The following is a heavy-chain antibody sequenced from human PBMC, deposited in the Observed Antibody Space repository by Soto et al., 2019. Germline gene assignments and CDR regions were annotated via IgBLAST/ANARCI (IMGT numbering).Heavy chain of an antibody. V-gene: IGHV1-3*01. CDR3: ARVGAAAGPYYFDY. D-gene: IGHD6-13*01. CDR2: INAGNGNT. J-gene: IGHJ4*02. CDR1: GYTFTNYA. Sequence: ASVKVSCKASGYTFTNYAIHWVCQAPGQRLEWMGWINAGNGNTKYSQKFQGRVTIARDTSASTAYMELSSLRSEDTAVYYCARVGAAAGPYYFDYWGQGTLVTVSP.